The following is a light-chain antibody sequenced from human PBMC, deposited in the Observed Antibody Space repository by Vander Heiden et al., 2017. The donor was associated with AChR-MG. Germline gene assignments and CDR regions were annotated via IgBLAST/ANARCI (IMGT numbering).Light chain of an antibody. J-gene: IGKJ3*01. CDR2: DAT. CDR1: QSINSY. Sequence: DNMTPQSPSSLSASVGDRVTITCRAGQSINSYLNWYQHKPGKAPKLLISDATTLQSGVPSRFSGSGSGTEFTLTISSLQPEDLATYYCQQSATTSFTFGAGTRVDI. CDR3: QQSATTSFT. V-gene: IGKV1-39*01.